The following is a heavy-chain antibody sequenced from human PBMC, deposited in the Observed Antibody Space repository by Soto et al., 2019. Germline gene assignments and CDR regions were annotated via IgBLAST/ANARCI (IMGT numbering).Heavy chain of an antibody. CDR2: ISRSGST. CDR3: ARAVAPYLGTWFDP. Sequence: SESLSLTCTVSGGSITSGNSYSWSWIRQPPGKGLEWIGSISRSGSTSYNPSLKGRVTMSVDKSKNQFSLKLSSVTAADTAVYYCARAVAPYLGTWFDPWGQGTLVTVSS. J-gene: IGHJ5*02. D-gene: IGHD3-16*01. V-gene: IGHV4-30-2*01. CDR1: GGSITSGNSYS.